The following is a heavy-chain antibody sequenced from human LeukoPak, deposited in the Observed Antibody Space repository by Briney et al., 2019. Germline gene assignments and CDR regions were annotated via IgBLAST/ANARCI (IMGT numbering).Heavy chain of an antibody. D-gene: IGHD2-15*01. J-gene: IGHJ4*02. CDR1: GYSISSGYY. CDR3: TRFALGVVAATH. Sequence: SETLSLTRTVSGYSISSGYYWGWIRQPPGKGLEWIGSIYHSGSTYYNPSLKSRVTISVDTSKNQFSLKLSSVTAADTAVYYCTRFALGVVAATHWGQGTLVTVSS. CDR2: IYHSGST. V-gene: IGHV4-38-2*02.